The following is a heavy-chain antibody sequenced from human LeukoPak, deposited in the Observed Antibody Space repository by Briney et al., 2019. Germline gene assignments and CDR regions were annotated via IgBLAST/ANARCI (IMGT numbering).Heavy chain of an antibody. D-gene: IGHD3-22*01. CDR1: GYTFTSYY. V-gene: IGHV1-46*01. CDR3: ESRYYDSSGYRDAFDI. Sequence: ASVKVSCKASGYTFTSYYMHWVRQAPGQGLEWMGIVNPSGGSTSYAQKFQGRVTMTRDTSTSTVYMELSSLRSEDTAVYYCESRYYDSSGYRDAFDIWGQGTMVTVSS. J-gene: IGHJ3*02. CDR2: VNPSGGST.